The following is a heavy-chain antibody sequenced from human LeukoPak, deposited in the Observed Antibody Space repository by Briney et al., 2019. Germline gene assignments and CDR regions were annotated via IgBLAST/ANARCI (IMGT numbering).Heavy chain of an antibody. CDR2: IYYSGST. CDR1: GGSISSSDYY. J-gene: IGHJ4*02. D-gene: IGHD3-10*01. Sequence: SETLSLTCTVSGGSISSSDYYWGWIRQPPGKGLDWIGSIYYSGSTYYNPSLKSRVTISADTSKNQFSLKLSSVTAADTAVYYCARRDRSSGTHFDYWGQGTLVTVSS. V-gene: IGHV4-39*01. CDR3: ARRDRSSGTHFDY.